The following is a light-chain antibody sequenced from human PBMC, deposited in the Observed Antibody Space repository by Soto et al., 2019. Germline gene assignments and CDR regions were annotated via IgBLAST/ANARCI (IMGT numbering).Light chain of an antibody. V-gene: IGKV1-39*01. J-gene: IGKJ1*01. CDR1: QSITTY. CDR3: QQSYSNPGT. Sequence: EIQMTQSPSSLSASVGDIVTITCRASQSITTYLNWYQHKPGKAPKLLIYAASSLQSGVPSRFSGSGSGTDFTLTISSLQPEDFATYYCQQSYSNPGTFGQGTKVDIK. CDR2: AAS.